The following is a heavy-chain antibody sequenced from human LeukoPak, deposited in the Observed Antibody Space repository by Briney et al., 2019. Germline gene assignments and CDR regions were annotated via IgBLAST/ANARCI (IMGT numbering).Heavy chain of an antibody. Sequence: SETLSLTCTVSGGSISSHYWSWIRQPPGKGLEWIGYIYYSGSTNYNPSLKSRVTISVDTSKNQFSLKLSSVTAADTAVYYCARGSGMVGYWGQGTLVTVSS. CDR1: GGSISSHY. J-gene: IGHJ4*02. CDR3: ARGSGMVGY. D-gene: IGHD2-15*01. CDR2: IYYSGST. V-gene: IGHV4-59*11.